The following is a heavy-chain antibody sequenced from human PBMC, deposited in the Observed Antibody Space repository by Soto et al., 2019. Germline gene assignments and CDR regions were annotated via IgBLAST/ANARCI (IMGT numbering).Heavy chain of an antibody. J-gene: IGHJ5*02. V-gene: IGHV1-69*04. CDR3: ARDCNYDDYGVPAWLEP. Sequence: SVKVSCKASGGTFSSYTISWVRQAPGQGLEWMGRIIPILGIANYAQKFQGRVTITADKSTSTAYMELSLLRSEDTAVYYCARDCNYDDYGVPAWLEPRGQGTLVTVSS. CDR1: GGTFSSYT. D-gene: IGHD4-17*01. CDR2: IIPILGIA.